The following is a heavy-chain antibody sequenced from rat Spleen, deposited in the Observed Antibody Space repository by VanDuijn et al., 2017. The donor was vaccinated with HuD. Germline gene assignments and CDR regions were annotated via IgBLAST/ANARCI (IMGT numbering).Heavy chain of an antibody. CDR2: ITADLGNI. J-gene: IGHJ1*01. Sequence: EVQLVESGGGLVQPGRSMKLSCFASGFNFSNYYMAWVRQAPTKGLEWVSFITADLGNIFYRDSVKGRFTISRDNAKSSLYLQMNSLKSEDTATYYCAREDYYNGNWYFDFWGPGTMVTVSS. CDR3: AREDYYNGNWYFDF. V-gene: IGHV5-25*01. CDR1: GFNFSNYY. D-gene: IGHD1-1*01.